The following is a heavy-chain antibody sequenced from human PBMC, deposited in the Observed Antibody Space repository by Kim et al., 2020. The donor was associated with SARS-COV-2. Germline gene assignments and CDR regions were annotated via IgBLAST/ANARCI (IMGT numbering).Heavy chain of an antibody. V-gene: IGHV3-23*01. CDR3: AKDYYDILTGYYLPTFDY. D-gene: IGHD3-9*01. Sequence: GGSLRLSCAASGFTFSSYAMSWVRQAPGKGLEWVSAISGSGGSTYYADSVKGRFTISRDNSKNTLYLQMNSLRAEDTAVYYCAKDYYDILTGYYLPTFDYWGQGTLVTVSS. CDR2: ISGSGGST. CDR1: GFTFSSYA. J-gene: IGHJ4*02.